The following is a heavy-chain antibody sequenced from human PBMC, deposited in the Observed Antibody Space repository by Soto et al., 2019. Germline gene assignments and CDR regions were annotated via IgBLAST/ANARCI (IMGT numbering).Heavy chain of an antibody. CDR1: GFSLVNYA. CDR3: AKAATNGGWFNPFDS. Sequence: GGSLRLSCAACGFSLVNYAVNWVRQPPGKGLEWVSGLSGSGTSTYYADSVQGRFTISRDKSRDTLCLQINSLTADDTAVYYCAKAATNGGWFNPFDSWGQGALVTVSS. D-gene: IGHD6-19*01. V-gene: IGHV3-23*01. CDR2: LSGSGTST. J-gene: IGHJ4*02.